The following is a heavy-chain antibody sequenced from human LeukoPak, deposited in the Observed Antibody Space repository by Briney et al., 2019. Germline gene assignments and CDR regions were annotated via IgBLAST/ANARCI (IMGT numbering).Heavy chain of an antibody. CDR2: ISWNSGSI. V-gene: IGHV3-9*01. J-gene: IGHJ4*02. CDR3: AKAILDMTTVTSFDY. Sequence: GGSLRLSCAASGFTFDDYAMHWVRQAPGKGLEWVSGISWNSGSIGYADSVKGRFTISRDYAKNSLYLQMNSLRAEDTALYYCAKAILDMTTVTSFDYWGQGTLVTVSS. D-gene: IGHD4-17*01. CDR1: GFTFDDYA.